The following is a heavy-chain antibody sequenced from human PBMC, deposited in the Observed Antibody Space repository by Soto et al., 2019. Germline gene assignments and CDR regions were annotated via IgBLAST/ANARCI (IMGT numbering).Heavy chain of an antibody. J-gene: IGHJ4*02. CDR3: AREVRTSGWFRRLDS. CDR2: ISGGGSTT. V-gene: IGHV3-11*01. CDR1: GFTFNDYY. Sequence: GSLRLSCAVSGFTFNDYYMSWIRQAPGKGLEWISYISGGGSTTYHADSVRGRFTISRDNAKNSLFLQMNSLRAEDTAVYYCAREVRTSGWFRRLDSWGQGILVTVSS. D-gene: IGHD6-19*01.